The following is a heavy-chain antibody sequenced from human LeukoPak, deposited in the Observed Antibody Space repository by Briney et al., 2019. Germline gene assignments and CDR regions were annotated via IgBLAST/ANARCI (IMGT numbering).Heavy chain of an antibody. J-gene: IGHJ6*02. D-gene: IGHD3-3*01. Sequence: SETLSLTCTVSGGSISSYYWSWIRQPAGKGLEWIGRIYTSGSTNYNPSLKSRVTMSVATSKNQFSLKLSSVTAADTAVYYCAREDTIFGVVTAYYYYGMDVWGQGTTVTVSS. CDR1: GGSISSYY. V-gene: IGHV4-4*07. CDR3: AREDTIFGVVTAYYYYGMDV. CDR2: IYTSGST.